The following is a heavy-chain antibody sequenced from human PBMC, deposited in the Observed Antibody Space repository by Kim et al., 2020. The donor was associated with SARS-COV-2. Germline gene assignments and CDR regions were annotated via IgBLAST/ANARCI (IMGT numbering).Heavy chain of an antibody. CDR1: GGSISSSSYY. V-gene: IGHV4-39*01. Sequence: SETLSLTCTVSGGSISSSSYYWGWIRQPPGKGLEWIGSIYYSGSTYYNPSLKSRVTISVDTSKNQFSLKLSSVTAADTAVYYCARLPTYYDSSGQEPRVDLWGRGTLVTVSS. J-gene: IGHJ2*01. D-gene: IGHD3-22*01. CDR2: IYYSGST. CDR3: ARLPTYYDSSGQEPRVDL.